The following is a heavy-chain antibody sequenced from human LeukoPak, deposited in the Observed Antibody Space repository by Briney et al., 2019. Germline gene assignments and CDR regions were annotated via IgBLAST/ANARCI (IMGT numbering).Heavy chain of an antibody. V-gene: IGHV3-30*02. CDR3: AEPTPNGSGSPRPDDAFDI. Sequence: GGSLRLSCAASGFTFSSYGMQCVRQAPGKGLEWVAFIRYDGSNKYYADSVKGRFTISRDNSKNTLYLQMNSLRAEDTAVYYCAEPTPNGSGSPRPDDAFDIWGQGTMVTVSS. CDR2: IRYDGSNK. D-gene: IGHD3-10*01. J-gene: IGHJ3*02. CDR1: GFTFSSYG.